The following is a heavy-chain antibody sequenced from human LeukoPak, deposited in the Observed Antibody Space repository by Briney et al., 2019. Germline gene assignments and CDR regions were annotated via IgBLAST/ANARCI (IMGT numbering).Heavy chain of an antibody. D-gene: IGHD1-26*01. V-gene: IGHV4-38-2*01. J-gene: IGHJ3*02. Sequence: KPSETLSLTCAVSGYSISSGYYWGWIRQPRGKGLVWIGSIYHSGSTYYNPSLKSRVTISVDTSKNQFSLKLSSVTAAGTAVYYCARRGRTSLGAFDIWGQGTMVTVSS. CDR1: GYSISSGYY. CDR3: ARRGRTSLGAFDI. CDR2: IYHSGST.